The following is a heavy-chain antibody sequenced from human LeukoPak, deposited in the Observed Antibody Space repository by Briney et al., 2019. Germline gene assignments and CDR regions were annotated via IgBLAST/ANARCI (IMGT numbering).Heavy chain of an antibody. CDR2: IDTSSST. Sequence: PSRTLSLTCAASGGTISSGSKYWSWMGPAAGMELEWIRCIDTSSSTNDNSSLERRIITSVDTSKTQFSLKLSSVTAADTAVYYCAAMVYAKDDYYYYGMDVWGQGTTVTVSS. CDR3: AAMVYAKDDYYYYGMDV. CDR1: GGTISSGSKY. V-gene: IGHV4-61*02. D-gene: IGHD2-8*01. J-gene: IGHJ6*02.